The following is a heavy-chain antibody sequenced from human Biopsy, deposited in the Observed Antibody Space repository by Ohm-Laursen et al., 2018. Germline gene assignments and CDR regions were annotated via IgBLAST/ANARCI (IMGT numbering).Heavy chain of an antibody. CDR3: ARGSNEYGGLYFPH. D-gene: IGHD4-23*01. J-gene: IGHJ1*01. CDR1: GGSFTGHY. Sequence: GTLSLTCTVSGGSFTGHYWTWIRQPPGKGLEWIGHISYTGYTSYKSSLKSRVTISLDTSRKHFSLRLTSLAAADTAVYYCARGSNEYGGLYFPHWGQGTLVTVSS. CDR2: ISYTGYT. V-gene: IGHV4-59*11.